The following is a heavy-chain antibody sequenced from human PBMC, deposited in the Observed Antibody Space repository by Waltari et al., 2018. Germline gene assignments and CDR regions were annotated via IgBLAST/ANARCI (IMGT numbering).Heavy chain of an antibody. Sequence: QVQLQQWGAGLLKPSETLSLTCAVYGGSFSGYYWSWIRQPPGKGLEWIGEINHSGSTTYNPSLKSRVTISVDTSKNHFSLKLSSVTAADTAVYYCARGRGLARLRYCSSTSCPNWFDPWGQGTLVTVSS. J-gene: IGHJ5*02. CDR2: INHSGST. D-gene: IGHD2-2*01. CDR3: ARGRGLARLRYCSSTSCPNWFDP. CDR1: GGSFSGYY. V-gene: IGHV4-34*01.